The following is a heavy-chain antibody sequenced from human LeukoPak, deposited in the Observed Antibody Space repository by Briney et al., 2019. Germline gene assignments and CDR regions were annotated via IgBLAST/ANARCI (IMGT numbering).Heavy chain of an antibody. CDR3: ARDLGDESFDY. CDR2: IYYSGST. V-gene: IGHV4-59*01. D-gene: IGHD4-17*01. CDR1: GGSISSYY. Sequence: SETLSLTCTVSGGSISSYYWSWIRQPPGKGLEWIGYIYYSGSTNYNPSLKSRVTISVDTSKNQFSLKLSSVTAADTAVYYCARDLGDESFDYWGQGTLVTISS. J-gene: IGHJ4*02.